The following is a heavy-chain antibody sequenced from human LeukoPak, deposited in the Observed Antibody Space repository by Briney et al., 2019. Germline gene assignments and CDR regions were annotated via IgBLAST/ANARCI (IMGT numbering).Heavy chain of an antibody. CDR3: ARGIIVEMATEGFDY. D-gene: IGHD5-24*01. CDR2: ISNDGSYI. CDR1: GFILSSYS. V-gene: IGHV3-21*04. Sequence: GGSLRLSCAASGFILSSYSMNWVRQAPGKGLEWVSSISNDGSYIYYADPVQGRFIISRDNAKNSLYLQMNSLRAEDTAVYYCARGIIVEMATEGFDYWGQGTLVTVSS. J-gene: IGHJ4*02.